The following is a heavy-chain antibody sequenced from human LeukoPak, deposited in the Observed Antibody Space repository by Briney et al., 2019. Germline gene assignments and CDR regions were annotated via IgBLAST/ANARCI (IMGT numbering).Heavy chain of an antibody. CDR3: ARSAIAAASFGFDY. CDR1: GFTVSDYY. Sequence: RGSRRLTRAAPGFTVSDYYMSWIRQAPGKGPEWVSYISSSGSTIYYADSVKGRFTISRDNAKNSLYLQMNSLRAEDTAVYYCARSAIAAASFGFDYWGQGTLVTVSS. J-gene: IGHJ4*02. CDR2: ISSSGSTI. V-gene: IGHV3-11*01. D-gene: IGHD6-13*01.